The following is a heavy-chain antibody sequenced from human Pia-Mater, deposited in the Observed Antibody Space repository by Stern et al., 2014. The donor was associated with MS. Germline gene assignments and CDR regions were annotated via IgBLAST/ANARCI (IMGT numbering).Heavy chain of an antibody. V-gene: IGHV4-39*01. CDR3: ARHASGYTYYYGIDV. CDR2: VYYSGEA. Sequence: QLVESGPGLVKPSETLSLTCSVSDGSIISSSHYWDWIRQTPGKGLEWIGSVYYSGEAYYTPSLKSRAPISVATSKNHFSLTLRSVTAADSALYYCARHASGYTYYYGIDVWGQGTTVTVSS. CDR1: DGSIISSSHY. J-gene: IGHJ6*02. D-gene: IGHD5-12*01.